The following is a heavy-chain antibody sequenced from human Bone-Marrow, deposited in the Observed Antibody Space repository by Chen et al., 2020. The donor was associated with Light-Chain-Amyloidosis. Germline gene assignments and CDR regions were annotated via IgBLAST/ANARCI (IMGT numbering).Heavy chain of an antibody. CDR1: GIPFSNNW. CDR2: VQGDGSDK. Sequence: EVQLVESGGGLVQPGESLRLSCAASGIPFSNNWMSWVRQAPGKGLEWVANVQGDGSDKYYVDSVKGRFTISRDNAKNSLYLQMNSLRAEDTAVYYCTTEYLGAYDYWGQGTLLTVSS. J-gene: IGHJ4*02. V-gene: IGHV3-7*05. CDR3: TTEYLGAYDY. D-gene: IGHD3-16*01.